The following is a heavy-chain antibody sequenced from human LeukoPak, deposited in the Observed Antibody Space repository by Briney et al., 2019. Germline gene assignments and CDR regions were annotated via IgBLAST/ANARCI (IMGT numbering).Heavy chain of an antibody. V-gene: IGHV3-53*05. D-gene: IGHD1-26*01. CDR3: ARAFPSSGSYFDY. J-gene: IGHJ4*02. CDR2: IYSGGST. CDR1: GFTVTSNY. Sequence: GGSLRLSCAASGFTVTSNYMSWVRQAPGKGLEWVSAIYSGGSTYYADSVKGRFTISRDNSKNTLYLQMNSLRAEDTAVYYCARAFPSSGSYFDYWGQGTLVTVSP.